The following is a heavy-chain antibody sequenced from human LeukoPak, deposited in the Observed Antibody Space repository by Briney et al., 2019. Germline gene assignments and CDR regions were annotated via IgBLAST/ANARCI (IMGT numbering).Heavy chain of an antibody. V-gene: IGHV3-23*01. J-gene: IGHJ4*02. CDR1: GFTFSYYA. CDR3: AKAGSMPTPTPYYFDY. D-gene: IGHD5-24*01. CDR2: FSGSGDST. Sequence: GGSLRLSCAASGFTFSYYAMSWVRQAPGKGLEWVSTFSGSGDSTYYADSVRGRFTVSRDNSKNTLYLQMNSLRAEDTAVYYCAKAGSMPTPTPYYFDYWGQGTLVTVSS.